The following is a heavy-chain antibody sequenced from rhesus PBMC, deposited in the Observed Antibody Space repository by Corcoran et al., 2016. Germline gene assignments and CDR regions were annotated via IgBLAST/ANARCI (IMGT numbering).Heavy chain of an antibody. V-gene: IGHV4-80*01. CDR3: ARSGGSYYGPDY. D-gene: IGHD3-16*01. J-gene: IGHJ4*01. CDR2: INGNSGST. Sequence: QVQLQESGPGLVKPSETLSLTCAVSGASISSYWWSWSSQPPGKGLEWIGEINGNSGSTYYNPSLKSRVTISKDASKNQFSLKLSSVTAADTAVYYCARSGGSYYGPDYWGQGVLVTVSS. CDR1: GASISSYW.